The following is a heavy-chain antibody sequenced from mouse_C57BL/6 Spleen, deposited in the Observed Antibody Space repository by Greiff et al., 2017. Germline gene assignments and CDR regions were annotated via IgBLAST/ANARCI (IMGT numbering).Heavy chain of an antibody. J-gene: IGHJ2*01. V-gene: IGHV1-55*01. D-gene: IGHD1-1*01. CDR3: ARGNYYGSSPDYFDY. CDR1: GYTFTSYW. Sequence: QVQLQQPGAELVKPGASVKMSCKASGYTFTSYWITWVKQRPGQGLEWIGDLYPGSGSTNYNEKFKSKATLTVDTSSSTAYMQLSSLTSEDSAVYYCARGNYYGSSPDYFDYWGQGTTLTVSS. CDR2: LYPGSGST.